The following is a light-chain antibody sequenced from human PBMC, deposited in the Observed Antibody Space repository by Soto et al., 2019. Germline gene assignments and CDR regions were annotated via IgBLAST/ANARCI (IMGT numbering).Light chain of an antibody. CDR1: QPIFTS. CDR2: DAS. V-gene: IGKV1-5*01. CDR3: QLYKSYSAHGLT. J-gene: IGKJ4*01. Sequence: DIQMAQSPSALFASIGDRVSVTCRASQPIFTSLAWYQQKPGKAPKLLIYDASVLQTGVPSRFSGFSSGTDFTLTISGLQPDDFATYFCQLYKSYSAHGLTFGGGTKVGIK.